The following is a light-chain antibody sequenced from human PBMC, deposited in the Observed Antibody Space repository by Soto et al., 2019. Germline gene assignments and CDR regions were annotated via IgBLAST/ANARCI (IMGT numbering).Light chain of an antibody. CDR1: QSISSW. CDR2: DAS. CDR3: QQYNSYST. V-gene: IGKV1-5*01. Sequence: DIQITPSPSPPSASGGGRGTITCRASQSISSWLAWYQQKPGKAPKLLIYDASSLESGVPSRFSGSGSGTEFTLTTSSLQPDDFATYYCQQYNSYSTFGQGTKVDIK. J-gene: IGKJ1*01.